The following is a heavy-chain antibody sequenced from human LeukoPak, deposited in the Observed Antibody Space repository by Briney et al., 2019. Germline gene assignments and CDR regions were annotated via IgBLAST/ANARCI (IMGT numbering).Heavy chain of an antibody. CDR1: GFTFSSYG. D-gene: IGHD3-10*01. CDR3: AKGSYGSGSYNFQH. J-gene: IGHJ1*01. V-gene: IGHV3-23*01. CDR2: ISGSGGST. Sequence: GGTLRLSCAASGFTFSSYGMSWVRQAPGKGLGWVSAISGSGGSTYYADSVKGRFTISRDNSKNTLYLQMNSLRAEDTAVYYCAKGSYGSGSYNFQHWGQGTLVTVSS.